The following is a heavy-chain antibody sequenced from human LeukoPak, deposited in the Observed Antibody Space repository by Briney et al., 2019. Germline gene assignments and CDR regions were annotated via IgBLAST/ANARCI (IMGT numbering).Heavy chain of an antibody. V-gene: IGHV4-39*01. CDR1: GGSISNYY. CDR3: ARCALPWRYNWFDP. Sequence: SETLSLTCTVSGGSISNYYWSWIRQPPGRGLEWIGSIYYSGSTYYNPSLKSRVTISVDTSKNQFSLKLSSVTAADTAVYYCARCALPWRYNWFDPWGQGTLVTVSS. J-gene: IGHJ5*02. D-gene: IGHD3-3*01. CDR2: IYYSGST.